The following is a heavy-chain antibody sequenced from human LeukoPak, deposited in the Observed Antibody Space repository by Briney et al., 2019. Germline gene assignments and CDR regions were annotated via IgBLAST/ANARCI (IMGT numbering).Heavy chain of an antibody. J-gene: IGHJ4*02. Sequence: GIANYAQKFQGRVTMTEDTSTDTAYMELSSLRSEDTAVYYCATDLGSSSLSDRLVYWGQGTLVTVSS. CDR3: ATDLGSSSLSDRLVY. D-gene: IGHD6-13*01. V-gene: IGHV1-24*01. CDR2: GIA.